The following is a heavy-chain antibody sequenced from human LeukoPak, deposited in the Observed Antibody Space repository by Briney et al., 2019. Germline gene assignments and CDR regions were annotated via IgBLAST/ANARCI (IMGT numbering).Heavy chain of an antibody. CDR3: ARGPYCGGDCYFAY. CDR1: GGSISSYY. D-gene: IGHD2-21*02. V-gene: IGHV4-4*07. CDR2: IYTSGST. J-gene: IGHJ4*02. Sequence: SETLSLTCTVSGGSISSYYWSWIWQPAGKGLEWIGRIYTSGSTYYNPSLKSRVTMSVDTSKNQVSLKLSSVTAADTPVYFCARGPYCGGDCYFAYWGQGTLVTVSS.